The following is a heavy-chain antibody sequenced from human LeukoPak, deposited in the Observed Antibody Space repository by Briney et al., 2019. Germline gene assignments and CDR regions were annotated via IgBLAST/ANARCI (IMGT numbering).Heavy chain of an antibody. CDR1: RFTFSDYY. D-gene: IGHD3-10*02. CDR2: SSTSGSIT. J-gene: IGHJ4*02. CDR3: ARDFSDVRGNIFDS. Sequence: PGGSLRLSCAASRFTFSDYYMSWIRQAPGKGLQWLAYSSTSGSITYYADSVKGRFTISRDNAKNSVYLQMNSLRAEDTAVYYCARDFSDVRGNIFDSWGQGTLVTVSS. V-gene: IGHV3-11*04.